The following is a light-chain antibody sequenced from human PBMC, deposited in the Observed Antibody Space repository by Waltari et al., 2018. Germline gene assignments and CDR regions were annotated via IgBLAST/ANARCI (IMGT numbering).Light chain of an antibody. CDR1: GSNIGAGFD. CDR2: GAV. J-gene: IGLJ1*01. V-gene: IGLV1-40*01. CDR3: QSYDSGLTGYV. Sequence: HSALTQPPSVSGAPGQRVTISCSGSGSNIGAGFDVQWYQQLPRAAPKVVIHGAVARPSGVPDRFSGSKSGYSASLAITGLQAEDEGDYYCQSYDSGLTGYVFGTGTKVTVL.